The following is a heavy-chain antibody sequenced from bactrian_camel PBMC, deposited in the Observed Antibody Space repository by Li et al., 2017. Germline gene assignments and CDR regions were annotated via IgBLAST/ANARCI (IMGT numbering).Heavy chain of an antibody. V-gene: IGHV3S1*01. Sequence: QVQLVESGGGSVQAGESLRLSCAVSGYSKTNYFLAWFRQASGKEREGVAALDSDGDTNYANSVKGRFTISLENDKNTLYLQLDSLSTEDTATYYCAKGRPRLGLVAADLDRGQGTQVTVS. J-gene: IGHJ4*01. CDR2: LDSDGDT. CDR3: AKGRPRLGLVAADLD. CDR1: GYSKTNYF. D-gene: IGHD7*01.